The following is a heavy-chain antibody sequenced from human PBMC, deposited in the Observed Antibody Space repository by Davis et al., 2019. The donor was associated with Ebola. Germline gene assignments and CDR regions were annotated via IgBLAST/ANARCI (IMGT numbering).Heavy chain of an antibody. V-gene: IGHV1-69*13. CDR3: AREDYDSSGYYHDY. CDR2: IIPIFGTA. CDR1: GYTFTGYY. Sequence: SVKVSCKASGYTFTGYYMHWVRQAPGQGLEWMGGIIPIFGTANYAQKFQGRVTITADESTSTAYMELSSLRSEDTAVYYCAREDYDSSGYYHDYWGQGTLVTVSS. J-gene: IGHJ4*02. D-gene: IGHD3-22*01.